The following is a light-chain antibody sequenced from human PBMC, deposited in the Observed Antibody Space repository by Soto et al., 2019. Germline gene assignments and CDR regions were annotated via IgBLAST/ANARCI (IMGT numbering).Light chain of an antibody. CDR2: AAF. CDR3: QQSYRTPLT. Sequence: DIQMTQSPSSLSASVGDTVTITCRASQSISIYLNWYQQKPGKAPSLLIYAAFRLQNGVPSRFSGSGSGTDFTLTISSLQREDFATSYCQQSYRTPLTFGGGTKVEIK. CDR1: QSISIY. J-gene: IGKJ4*01. V-gene: IGKV1-39*01.